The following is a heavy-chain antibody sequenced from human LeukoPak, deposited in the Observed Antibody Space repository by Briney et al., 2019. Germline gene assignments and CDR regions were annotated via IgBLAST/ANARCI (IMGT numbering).Heavy chain of an antibody. D-gene: IGHD3-3*01. CDR3: ARVWSGYYTPSPFDP. J-gene: IGHJ5*02. Sequence: ASVKVSCKASGYTFTSYYMHWVRQAPGQGLEWMGIINPSGGSTSYAQKFQGRVTMTRDMSTSTVYIELSSLRSEDTAVYYCARVWSGYYTPSPFDPWGQGTLVTVSS. CDR1: GYTFTSYY. CDR2: INPSGGST. V-gene: IGHV1-46*01.